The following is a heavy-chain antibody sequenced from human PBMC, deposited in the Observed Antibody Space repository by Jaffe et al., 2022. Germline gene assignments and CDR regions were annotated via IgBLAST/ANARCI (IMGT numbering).Heavy chain of an antibody. D-gene: IGHD3-10*01. CDR2: IYHSGST. Sequence: QVQLQESGPGLVKPSETLSLTCAVSGYSISSGYYWGWIRQPPGKGLEWIGSIYHSGSTYYNPSLKSRVTISVDTSKNQFSLKLSSVTAADTAVYYCATINYYGSGSYYRIIDYWGQGTLVTVSS. V-gene: IGHV4-38-2*01. J-gene: IGHJ4*02. CDR3: ATINYYGSGSYYRIIDY. CDR1: GYSISSGYY.